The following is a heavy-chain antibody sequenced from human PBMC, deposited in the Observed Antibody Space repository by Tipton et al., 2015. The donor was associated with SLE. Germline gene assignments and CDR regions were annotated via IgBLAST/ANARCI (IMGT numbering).Heavy chain of an antibody. Sequence: SLRLSCAASGFTFSSYEMNWVRQAPGKGLEWVSYISSSGSTIYYADSVKGRFTISRDNAKNSLYLQMNSLRAEDTALYYCAKGMGPPVGAFDIWGQGTMVTVSS. CDR3: AKGMGPPVGAFDI. CDR2: ISSSGSTI. J-gene: IGHJ3*02. D-gene: IGHD2-15*01. V-gene: IGHV3-48*03. CDR1: GFTFSSYE.